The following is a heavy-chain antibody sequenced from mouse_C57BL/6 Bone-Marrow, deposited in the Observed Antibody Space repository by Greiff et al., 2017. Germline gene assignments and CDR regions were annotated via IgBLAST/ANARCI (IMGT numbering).Heavy chain of an antibody. CDR1: GYTFTDYY. Sequence: VQLQQSGPELVKPGASVKISCKASGYTFTDYYMNWVKQSHGKSLEWIGDINPNNGGTSYNQKFKGKATLTVDKSSSTAYMELRSLTSEDSAVYYCARGGVCLDYGGQGTTLTVSS. V-gene: IGHV1-26*01. J-gene: IGHJ2*01. D-gene: IGHD6-1*01. CDR3: ARGGVCLDY. CDR2: INPNNGGT.